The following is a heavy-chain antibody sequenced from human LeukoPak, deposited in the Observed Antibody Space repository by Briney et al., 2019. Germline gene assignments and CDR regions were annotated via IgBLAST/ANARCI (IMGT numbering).Heavy chain of an antibody. CDR1: GGSFSGYY. V-gene: IGHV4-34*01. CDR3: ARGADAYTQGQ. Sequence: SETLFLTCAVYGGSFSGYYWSWIRQPPGKGLEWIGEIHPIGSTDYNPSLKGRVTISPDTSKTQFFLKMTSVTAADTAVYYCARGADAYTQGQWGHGTLVTVSS. CDR2: IHPIGST. D-gene: IGHD5-24*01. J-gene: IGHJ4*01.